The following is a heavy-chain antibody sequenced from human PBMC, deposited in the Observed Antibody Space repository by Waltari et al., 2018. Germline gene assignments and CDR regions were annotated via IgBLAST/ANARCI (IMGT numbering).Heavy chain of an antibody. Sequence: QVQLVESGGGVVQPGRSLRLSCEASEFTFSTYAMHWVRQAPGKGREWGTVIKYNGRNIYYLNSVKGRFTVSRDNSKKMLYLQMNGLRTDDTAVYYCARDYCDRTNCHGMDVWGQGTTVTV. J-gene: IGHJ6*02. CDR3: ARDYCDRTNCHGMDV. D-gene: IGHD3-22*01. CDR1: EFTFSTYA. CDR2: IKYNGRNI. V-gene: IGHV3-30*01.